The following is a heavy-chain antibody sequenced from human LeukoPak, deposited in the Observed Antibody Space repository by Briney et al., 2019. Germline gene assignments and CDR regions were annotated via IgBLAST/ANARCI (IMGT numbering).Heavy chain of an antibody. Sequence: ASVKVSCKASGYTFTGYYMHWVRQAPGQGLEWMGWINPNSGGTNYAQKLQGRVTMTTDTSTSTAYMELRSLRSDDTAVYYCARDLGYCSGGSCYWYYYYYGMDVWGQGTTVTVSS. J-gene: IGHJ6*02. CDR1: GYTFTGYY. CDR2: INPNSGGT. D-gene: IGHD2-15*01. CDR3: ARDLGYCSGGSCYWYYYYYGMDV. V-gene: IGHV1-2*02.